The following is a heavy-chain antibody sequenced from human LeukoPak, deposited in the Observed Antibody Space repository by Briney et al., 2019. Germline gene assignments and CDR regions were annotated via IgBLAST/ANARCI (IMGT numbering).Heavy chain of an antibody. CDR1: GFTFSSYS. V-gene: IGHV3-21*01. CDR3: ARDIGSIDY. Sequence: GGSLRLSCAASGFTFSSYSMNWVRQAPGKGLEWVSSISSSSSYIYYADSVKGRFTIFRDNAKSSLYLQMNSLRAEDTAVYYCARDIGSIDYWGQGTLVTVSS. CDR2: ISSSSSYI. J-gene: IGHJ4*02. D-gene: IGHD2-2*01.